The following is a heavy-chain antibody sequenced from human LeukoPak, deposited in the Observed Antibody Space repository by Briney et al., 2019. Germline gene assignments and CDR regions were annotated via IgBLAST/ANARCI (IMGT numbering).Heavy chain of an antibody. CDR1: GFTFSSYS. D-gene: IGHD6-6*01. Sequence: PGGSLRLSCAASGFTFSSYSMNWVRQAPGKGLEWVSYISSSSTIYYADSVKGRFTISRDNAKNSLYLQMNSLRAEDTAVYYCARDRRIAARSGSWFDPWGQGTLVTVSS. CDR3: ARDRRIAARSGSWFDP. V-gene: IGHV3-48*01. CDR2: ISSSSTI. J-gene: IGHJ5*02.